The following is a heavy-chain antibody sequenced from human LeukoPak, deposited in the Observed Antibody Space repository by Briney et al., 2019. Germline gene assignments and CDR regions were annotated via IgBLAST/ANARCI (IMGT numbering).Heavy chain of an antibody. CDR1: GFTFSSYS. CDR2: ISSSSSYI. CDR3: ARDFFPIADSTWYEIGY. D-gene: IGHD2-21*01. J-gene: IGHJ4*02. V-gene: IGHV3-21*01. Sequence: GGSLRLSCAASGFTFSSYSMNWVRQAPGKGLEWVSSISSSSSYIYYADSVRGRFTISRDNSENTLYLQMHSLKTEDTAVYYCARDFFPIADSTWYEIGYWGQGTRVIVSS.